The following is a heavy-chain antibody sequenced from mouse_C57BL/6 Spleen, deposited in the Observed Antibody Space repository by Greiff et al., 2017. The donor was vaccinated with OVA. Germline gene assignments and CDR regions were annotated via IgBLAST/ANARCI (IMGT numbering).Heavy chain of an antibody. CDR3: ASDGTYYFDY. Sequence: DVHLVESGPGLVKPSQSLSLTCSVTGYSITSGYYWNWIRQFPGNKLEWMGYISYDGSNNYNPSLKNRISITRDTSKNQFFLKLNSVTTEDTATYYCASDGTYYFDYWGQGTTLTVSS. D-gene: IGHD3-1*01. CDR1: GYSITSGYY. V-gene: IGHV3-6*01. CDR2: ISYDGSN. J-gene: IGHJ2*01.